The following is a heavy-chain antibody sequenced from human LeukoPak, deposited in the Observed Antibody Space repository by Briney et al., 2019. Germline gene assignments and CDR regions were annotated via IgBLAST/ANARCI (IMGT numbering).Heavy chain of an antibody. V-gene: IGHV3-74*01. CDR3: ARDPAPQGWFDS. Sequence: HTGGSLRLSCAASGFTLSTYWMHWVRQAPGKGLVWVSRINSEGSSTTYADSVKGRFTISRDNAKNILYLQMNSLRAEDTAVYHCARDPAPQGWFDSWGQGTLVTVSS. CDR2: INSEGSST. J-gene: IGHJ5*01. CDR1: GFTLSTYW.